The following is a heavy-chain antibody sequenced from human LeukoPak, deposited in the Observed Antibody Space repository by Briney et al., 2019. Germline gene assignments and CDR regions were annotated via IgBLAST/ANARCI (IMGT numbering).Heavy chain of an antibody. V-gene: IGHV3-7*01. Sequence: GGSLRLSCEASPFSLSSSWMAWVRQAPGKGLEWVANINQVGSESNYVDSVKGRFTISRDNAKNSLYLHMNSLGVDDTAVYYCATVAQWLVWGYYFDNWGQGALVTAS. CDR2: INQVGSES. CDR3: ATVAQWLVWGYYFDN. CDR1: PFSLSSSW. D-gene: IGHD6-19*01. J-gene: IGHJ4*02.